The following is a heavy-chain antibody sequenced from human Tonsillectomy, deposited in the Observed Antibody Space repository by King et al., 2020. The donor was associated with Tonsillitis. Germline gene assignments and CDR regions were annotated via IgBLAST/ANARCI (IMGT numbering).Heavy chain of an antibody. CDR2: IFSNDEK. CDR1: GFSLSNARMG. D-gene: IGHD2-2*01. J-gene: IGHJ5*02. Sequence: TLKESGPVLVKPTETLTLTCTVSGFSLSNARMGVSWIRQPPGKALEWLAHIFSNDEKSYSTSLKSRLTISKETSKSQVVLTMTNMDPVDTATYYCARIRAYCSSTICSNWFDPWGQGTLVTVSS. CDR3: ARIRAYCSSTICSNWFDP. V-gene: IGHV2-26*01.